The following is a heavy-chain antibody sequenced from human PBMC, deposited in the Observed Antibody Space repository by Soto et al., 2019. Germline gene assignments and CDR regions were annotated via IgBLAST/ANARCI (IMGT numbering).Heavy chain of an antibody. J-gene: IGHJ4*02. V-gene: IGHV3-30*03. CDR2: ISYDGSHK. Sequence: GGSLRLSCAGSGFTFSNYGLHWVRQAPGKGLEWVAVISYDGSHKYYADSVKGRFTISRDNAKNSLYLQMNSLRAEDTAVYYCARDLVTVGVFDYWGQGTLVTV. CDR1: GFTFSNYG. CDR3: ARDLVTVGVFDY. D-gene: IGHD2-21*02.